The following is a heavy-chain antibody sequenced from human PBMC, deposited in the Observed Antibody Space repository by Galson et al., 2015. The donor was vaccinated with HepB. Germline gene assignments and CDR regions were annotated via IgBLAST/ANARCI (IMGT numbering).Heavy chain of an antibody. Sequence: SVKVSCKASGDTFTNYSFSWVRQAPGQGLEWMGGVIPILGTAIYAQEFQGRVTISADKSTSTVYMDMSSLRSEDTAVYHCAGDTYYYDSGGYSRYWGQGTLVTVSS. D-gene: IGHD3-22*01. J-gene: IGHJ4*02. CDR2: VIPILGTA. CDR3: AGDTYYYDSGGYSRY. V-gene: IGHV1-69*10. CDR1: GDTFTNYS.